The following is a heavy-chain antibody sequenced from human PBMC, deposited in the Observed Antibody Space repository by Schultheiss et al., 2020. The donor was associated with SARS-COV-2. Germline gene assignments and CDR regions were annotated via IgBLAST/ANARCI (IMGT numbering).Heavy chain of an antibody. V-gene: IGHV1-3*01. CDR3: ARDRRQYSSGLKPNWFDP. J-gene: IGHJ5*02. CDR2: INAGNGNT. D-gene: IGHD6-19*01. Sequence: ASVKVSCKASGYTFTSYAMHWVRQAPGQRLEWMGWINAGNGNTKYSQKFQGRVTITRDTSASTAYMELSSLRSEDTAVYYCARDRRQYSSGLKPNWFDPWGQGTLVTVSS. CDR1: GYTFTSYA.